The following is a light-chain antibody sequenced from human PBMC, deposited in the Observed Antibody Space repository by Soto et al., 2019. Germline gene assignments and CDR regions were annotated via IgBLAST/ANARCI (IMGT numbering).Light chain of an antibody. J-gene: IGKJ2*01. CDR1: QGVSNY. Sequence: DIQLTQSPSFLSASVGDRVTITCRASQGVSNYLAWYQQKPGKAPKLLIYAASTLQSGVPLRFSGSGSGTEFTLTISSLQPEDFATYYCQQLNSYPPYTFGQGTKLEIK. CDR3: QQLNSYPPYT. V-gene: IGKV1-9*01. CDR2: AAS.